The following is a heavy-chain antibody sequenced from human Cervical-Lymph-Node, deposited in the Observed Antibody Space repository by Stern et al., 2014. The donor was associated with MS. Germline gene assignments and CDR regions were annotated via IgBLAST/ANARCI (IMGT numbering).Heavy chain of an antibody. Sequence: VQLVQSGAEVKKPGESLKISCQGSAYTFTNFWIAWVRQVPGKGLAWMGFMHPRDSDIAYSPSFQGHVTISVDKSISTAYLQWSSLKPSDTAMYYCARFHSNSGLDFWGQGTLVTVSS. V-gene: IGHV5-51*03. CDR3: ARFHSNSGLDF. D-gene: IGHD6-6*01. J-gene: IGHJ4*02. CDR1: AYTFTNFW. CDR2: MHPRDSDI.